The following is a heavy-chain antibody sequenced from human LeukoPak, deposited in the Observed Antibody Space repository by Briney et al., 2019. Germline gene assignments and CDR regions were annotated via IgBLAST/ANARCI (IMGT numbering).Heavy chain of an antibody. CDR2: ISSNGGST. CDR3: ARDSSTSLSS. CDR1: GFTFSSYA. Sequence: PGGSLRLSCAASGFTFSSYAMHWVRQAPGKGLEYVSAISSNGGSTYYANSVKGRFTISRDNSKNTLYLQMGSLRAEDMAEYYCARDSSTSLSSWGQGTLVTVSS. V-gene: IGHV3-64*01. D-gene: IGHD2-2*01. J-gene: IGHJ5*02.